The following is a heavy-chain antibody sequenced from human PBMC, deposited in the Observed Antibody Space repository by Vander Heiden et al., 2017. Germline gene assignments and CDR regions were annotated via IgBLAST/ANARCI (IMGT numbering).Heavy chain of an antibody. CDR3: ARHRKQWLAFFDY. CDR2: IYYSGST. V-gene: IGHV4-39*01. J-gene: IGHJ4*02. CDR1: GGSISSSSYY. Sequence: QLPLQESGPGLVKPSAALSLTCTVSGGSISSSSYYWGWIRRPPGKGLEWIGSIYYSGSTYYNPSLKSRVTISVDTSKNQFSLKLSSVTAADTAVYYCARHRKQWLAFFDYWGQGTLVTVSS. D-gene: IGHD6-19*01.